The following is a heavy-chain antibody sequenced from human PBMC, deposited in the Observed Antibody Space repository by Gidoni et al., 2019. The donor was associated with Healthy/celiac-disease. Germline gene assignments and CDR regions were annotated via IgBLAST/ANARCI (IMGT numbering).Heavy chain of an antibody. CDR3: ARAPKGNWFDP. Sequence: QVQLQESGPGLVKPSQTLSLTCTVSGASISSGGYYWSCIRQHPGKGLEWIGYSYYSGSTYYNPSLKSRVTISVDTSKNQFSLKLSSVTAADTAVYYCARAPKGNWFDPWGQGTLVTVSS. V-gene: IGHV4-31*03. CDR1: GASISSGGYY. CDR2: SYYSGST. J-gene: IGHJ5*02.